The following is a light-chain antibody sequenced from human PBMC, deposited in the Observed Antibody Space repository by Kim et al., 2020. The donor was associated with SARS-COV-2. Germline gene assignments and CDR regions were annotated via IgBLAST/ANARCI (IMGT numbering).Light chain of an antibody. CDR1: EDIGKS. J-gene: IGKJ2*01. Sequence: DIQMTQSPSSLSASVGDRVTITCQASEDIGKSLNWYQHIPGRAPRLLIYLASNLETGVPSRFSGSGSGTQFTFTISSLQPEDVATYCCQQYGHLPYTFGQGTKLEI. V-gene: IGKV1-33*01. CDR2: LAS. CDR3: QQYGHLPYT.